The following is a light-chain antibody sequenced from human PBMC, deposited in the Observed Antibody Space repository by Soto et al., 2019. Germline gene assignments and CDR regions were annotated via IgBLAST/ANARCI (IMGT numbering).Light chain of an antibody. J-gene: IGLJ2*01. CDR2: EDN. CDR1: SGSIASNY. V-gene: IGLV6-57*04. CDR3: QSYDSSKGVV. Sequence: NFMLTQPHSVSESPGKTVTISCTRSSGSIASNYVQWYQQRPGSAPTTVIYEDNQRPSGVPDRFSGSIDSSSNSASLTISGLKTEDEADYYCQSYDSSKGVVFGGGTKVTVL.